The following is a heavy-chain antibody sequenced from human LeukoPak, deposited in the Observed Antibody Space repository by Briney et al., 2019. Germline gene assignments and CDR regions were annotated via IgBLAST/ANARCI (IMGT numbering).Heavy chain of an antibody. V-gene: IGHV3-66*01. J-gene: IGHJ3*02. CDR2: IYSGGST. CDR3: ARGGVLRYFDWLLFSDAFDI. CDR1: GFTVSSNY. D-gene: IGHD3-9*01. Sequence: GGSLRLSCAASGFTVSSNYMSWVRQAPGKGLEWVSVIYSGGSTYYADSVKGRFTISRDNSKNTLYLQMNSLRAEDTAVYYCARGGVLRYFDWLLFSDAFDIWGQGTMVTVSS.